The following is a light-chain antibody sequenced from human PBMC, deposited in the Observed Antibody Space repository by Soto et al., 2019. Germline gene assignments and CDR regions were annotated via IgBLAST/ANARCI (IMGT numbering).Light chain of an antibody. V-gene: IGKV3-11*01. CDR2: DAS. J-gene: IGKJ1*01. CDR3: QQRSNWPT. Sequence: EIVLTQSPATLSLSPGERATLSCRASQSVSSYLAWYQQKPGQAPRLLIYDASNRATGIPARFSGSGSGTDSTLTISSLEPEDFAVYYCQQRSNWPTFGQGTKVDIK. CDR1: QSVSSY.